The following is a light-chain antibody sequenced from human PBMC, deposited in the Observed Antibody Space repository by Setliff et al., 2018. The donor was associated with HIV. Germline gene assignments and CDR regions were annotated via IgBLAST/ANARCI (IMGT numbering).Light chain of an antibody. CDR2: DVS. Sequence: QSVLTQPASVSGSPGQSITISCTGTSSDVSTYNFVSWYQQHPGKAPKLMIYDVSYRPSGVSNRFSGSMSGNTASLTISGLQAEDEADYYCSSYTSSTPLYVFGNGTEVTVL. J-gene: IGLJ1*01. CDR3: SSYTSSTPLYV. CDR1: SSDVSTYNF. V-gene: IGLV2-14*03.